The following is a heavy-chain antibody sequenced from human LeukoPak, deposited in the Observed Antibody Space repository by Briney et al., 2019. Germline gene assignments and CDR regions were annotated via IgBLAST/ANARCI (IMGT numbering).Heavy chain of an antibody. J-gene: IGHJ6*03. Sequence: SETLSLTCAVYGGSFSGYYWSWIRQPPGKGLEWIGEINHSGSTNYNPSLKSRVTISVDTSKNQFSLKLSSVTAADTAVYYCARLNVVVPAASYYYYYMDVWGKGTTVTISS. CDR1: GGSFSGYY. CDR3: ARLNVVVPAASYYYYYMDV. V-gene: IGHV4-34*01. D-gene: IGHD2-2*01. CDR2: INHSGST.